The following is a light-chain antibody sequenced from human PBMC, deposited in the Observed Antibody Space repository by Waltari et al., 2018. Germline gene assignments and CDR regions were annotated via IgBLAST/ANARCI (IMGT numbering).Light chain of an antibody. V-gene: IGKV3-11*01. CDR3: QQRSNWPLT. Sequence: EIVLTQSPATLSLSPGERATLFCRASQIINSYLAWYQQKAGQAPRLLIYDASNRATGIPARFSGSGSGTDFTLTISSLEPEDFAVYYCQQRSNWPLTFGGGTKVEIK. CDR2: DAS. CDR1: QIINSY. J-gene: IGKJ4*01.